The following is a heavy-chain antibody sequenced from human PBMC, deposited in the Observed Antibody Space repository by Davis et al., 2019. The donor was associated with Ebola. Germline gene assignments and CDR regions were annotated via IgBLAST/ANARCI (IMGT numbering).Heavy chain of an antibody. CDR3: ARGSVKMDS. V-gene: IGHV4-34*01. Sequence: PSETLSLTCAVNGGPFSAYYWTYIRQSPGMGLEWIGEINHSGISSYNPALKTRVRMSVDPSKNQCSLRLRSVTAADTAVYYCARGSVKMDSWGQGILVTVS. CDR2: INHSGIS. D-gene: IGHD3-22*01. CDR1: GGPFSAYY. J-gene: IGHJ4*02.